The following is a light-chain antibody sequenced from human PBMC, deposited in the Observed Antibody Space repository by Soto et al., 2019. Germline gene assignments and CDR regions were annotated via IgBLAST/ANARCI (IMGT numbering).Light chain of an antibody. V-gene: IGLV1-44*01. Sequence: QSVLTQPPSASGTPGQRVTISCSGSSSNIGSSTVNWYQQLPGTAPKLLIYSNNQLPSGVPDRFSGSKSGTSASLAISGLQSEDEADYYCAAWDDRLNGHVFGTGTKLTVL. CDR1: SSNIGSST. CDR2: SNN. CDR3: AAWDDRLNGHV. J-gene: IGLJ1*01.